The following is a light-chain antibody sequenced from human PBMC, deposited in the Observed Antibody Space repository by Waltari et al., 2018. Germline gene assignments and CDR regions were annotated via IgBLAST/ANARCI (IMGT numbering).Light chain of an antibody. CDR3: ALYMGGGIWV. CDR2: KAN. Sequence: QTVVTQEPSLSVSPGGTVTLTCALSSGSISATSYPTWYQQTPGQAPRTLVYKANTRSSGVPDRFSGSILENKAALTITGAQADDECDYYCALYMGGGIWVFGGGTKLTVL. V-gene: IGLV8-61*01. CDR1: SGSISATSY. J-gene: IGLJ3*02.